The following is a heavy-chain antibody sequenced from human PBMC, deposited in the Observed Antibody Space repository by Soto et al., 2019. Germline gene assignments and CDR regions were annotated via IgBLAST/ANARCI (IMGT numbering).Heavy chain of an antibody. Sequence: QLQLQESGPGLMKPSETLSLTCTVSGGSISSRSFYWGCIRQPPVKGLEWIGSVYYGGSTYYNQSLESRVTISVDTSKNQFSLRLSSVNAADTAMYYCARQARTVNRDHYYYGMDVWGQWTTFTVSS. CDR1: GGSISSRSFY. D-gene: IGHD3-10*01. CDR3: ARQARTVNRDHYYYGMDV. J-gene: IGHJ6*02. CDR2: VYYGGST. V-gene: IGHV4-39*01.